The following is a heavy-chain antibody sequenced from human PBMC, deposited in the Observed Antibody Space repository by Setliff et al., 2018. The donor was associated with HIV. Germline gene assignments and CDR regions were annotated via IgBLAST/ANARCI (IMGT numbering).Heavy chain of an antibody. J-gene: IGHJ5*02. CDR3: AKDNPGPAIKSGRIKNWFDP. D-gene: IGHD5-12*01. CDR2: INPAGNTT. Sequence: ASVKVSCKASGYTFTSDYIHWVRQAPGQGLEWMGIINPAGNTTSYAQKFQGRLTMTRDTSTNTVYMVLSSLRSEDTAVYYCAKDNPGPAIKSGRIKNWFDPWGEGTLVTVSS. V-gene: IGHV1-46*01. CDR1: GYTFTSDY.